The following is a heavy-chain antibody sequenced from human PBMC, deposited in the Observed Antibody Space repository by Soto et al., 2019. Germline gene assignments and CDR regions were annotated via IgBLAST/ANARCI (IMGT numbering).Heavy chain of an antibody. CDR1: GLAFSSYG. J-gene: IGHJ6*01. CDR2: ISFDGRSE. Sequence: QVQLVESGGGVVQPGRSLRLSCAASGLAFSSYGMHWVRQAPGKGLEWVAVISFDGRSESYADAVKGRFTISRDNSKNTLYLQMNSLRPEDTALYYCVKEPGDASGIYYYYYGMDVW. CDR3: VKEPGDASGIYYYYYGMDV. D-gene: IGHD3-10*01. V-gene: IGHV3-30*18.